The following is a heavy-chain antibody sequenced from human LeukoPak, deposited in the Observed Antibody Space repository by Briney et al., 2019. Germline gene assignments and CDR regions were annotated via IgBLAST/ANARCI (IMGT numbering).Heavy chain of an antibody. V-gene: IGHV1-18*01. J-gene: IGHJ1*01. CDR2: ISAYNGNT. CDR1: GGTFSSYA. CDR3: ARDPNFED. Sequence: SVKVSCKASGGTFSSYAISWVRQAPGQGLEWMGWISAYNGNTNYAQKLQGRVTMTTDTSTSTAYMELRSLRSDDTAVYYCARDPNFEDWGQGTLVTVSS.